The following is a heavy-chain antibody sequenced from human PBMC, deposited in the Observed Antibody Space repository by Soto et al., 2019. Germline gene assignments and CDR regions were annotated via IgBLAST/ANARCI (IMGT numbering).Heavy chain of an antibody. V-gene: IGHV3-9*01. J-gene: IGHJ6*03. CDR3: VRSFVGSGSYPYYYYYMDV. D-gene: IGHD3-10*01. CDR2: ISWNSGSI. CDR1: GFTFDDYA. Sequence: GGSLRLSCAASGFTFDDYAMHWVRQAPGKGLEWVSGISWNSGSIGYADSVKGRFTISRDNAKNSLYLQMNSLRAEDTALYYCVRSFVGSGSYPYYYYYMDVWGKGTTVTVSS.